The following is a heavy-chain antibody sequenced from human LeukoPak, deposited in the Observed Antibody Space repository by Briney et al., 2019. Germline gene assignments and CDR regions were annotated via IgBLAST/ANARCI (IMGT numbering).Heavy chain of an antibody. J-gene: IGHJ4*02. CDR1: GFTFSSYC. Sequence: PGGSLSLSCAASGFTFSSYCMSWLRQSPGKGLEWVANIKQDGSEKFYVVSVKARFTISRDNTKNSLYLQMNSLRAEDTAVYYCARGGGSSSWYGFTRIDYWGQGTLVTVSS. V-gene: IGHV3-7*03. CDR2: IKQDGSEK. CDR3: ARGGGSSSWYGFTRIDY. D-gene: IGHD6-13*01.